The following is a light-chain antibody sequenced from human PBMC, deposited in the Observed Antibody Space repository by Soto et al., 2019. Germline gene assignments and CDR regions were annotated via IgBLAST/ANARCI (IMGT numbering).Light chain of an antibody. J-gene: IGLJ2*01. CDR1: SSDVGAYDF. V-gene: IGLV2-14*01. CDR3: SSYTTRSTLV. CDR2: DVT. Sequence: QSALTQPASVSGSPGQSITISCTGTSSDVGAYDFVSWYQHSPGKAPKLVTLDVTHRPPGISDRFSGSKSANTASLTISGLQAADEAFYYCSSYTTRSTLVFGGGTKLTVL.